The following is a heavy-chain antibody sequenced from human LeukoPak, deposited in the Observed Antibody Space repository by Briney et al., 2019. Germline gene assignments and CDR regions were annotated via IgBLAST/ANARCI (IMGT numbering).Heavy chain of an antibody. CDR3: TTQGHHYDSSGYNFVDY. Sequence: PGGSLRLSCAAYGFAFSNAWMNWVRQAPGKGLEWVGRMKNKADGGTTDYAAPVKGRFTISRDDSRNTVYLQMNSLKTEDTAVYYCTTQGHHYDSSGYNFVDYWGQGALVTVSS. CDR1: GFAFSNAW. J-gene: IGHJ4*02. V-gene: IGHV3-15*01. D-gene: IGHD3-22*01. CDR2: MKNKADGGTT.